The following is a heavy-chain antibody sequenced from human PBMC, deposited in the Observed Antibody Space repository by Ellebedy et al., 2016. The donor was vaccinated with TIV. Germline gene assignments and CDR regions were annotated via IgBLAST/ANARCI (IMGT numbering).Heavy chain of an antibody. J-gene: IGHJ4*02. Sequence: GGSLRLSXAASGFTVSSNYMSWVRQAPGKGLEWVSVIYSGGSTYYADSVKGRFTISRDNSKNTLCLQMNSLRAEDTAVYYCARVIAVAGMDIEYFDYWGQGTLVTVSS. CDR3: ARVIAVAGMDIEYFDY. CDR1: GFTVSSNY. CDR2: IYSGGST. D-gene: IGHD6-19*01. V-gene: IGHV3-53*01.